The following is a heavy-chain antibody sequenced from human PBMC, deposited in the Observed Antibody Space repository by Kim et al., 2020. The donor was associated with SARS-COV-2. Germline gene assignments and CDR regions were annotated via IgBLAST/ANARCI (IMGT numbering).Heavy chain of an antibody. CDR2: ISSSSSYI. CDR3: AREGSSGYSSGWYSLGGGYYGMDV. V-gene: IGHV3-21*01. D-gene: IGHD6-19*01. J-gene: IGHJ6*02. Sequence: GGSLRLSCAASGFTFSSYSMNWVRQAPGKGLEWVSSISSSSSYIYYADSVKGRFTISRDNAKNSLYLQMNSLRAEDTAVYYCAREGSSGYSSGWYSLGGGYYGMDVWGQGTTVTVSS. CDR1: GFTFSSYS.